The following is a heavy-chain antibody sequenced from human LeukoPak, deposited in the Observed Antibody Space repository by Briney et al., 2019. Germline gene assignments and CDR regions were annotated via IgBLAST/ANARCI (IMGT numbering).Heavy chain of an antibody. CDR1: GYTLTELS. J-gene: IGHJ3*02. D-gene: IGHD3-10*01. Sequence: ASVKVSCKVSGYTLTELSMHWVRQAPGKGLEWMGGFDPEDGETIYAQKFQGRVAMTEDTSTDTAYMELSSLRFEDTAVYYCATYPTFSYGSGSYAFDIWGQGTMVTVSS. CDR3: ATYPTFSYGSGSYAFDI. V-gene: IGHV1-24*01. CDR2: FDPEDGET.